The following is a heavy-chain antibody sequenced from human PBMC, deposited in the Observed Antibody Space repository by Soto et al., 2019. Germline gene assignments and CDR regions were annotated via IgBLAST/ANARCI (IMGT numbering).Heavy chain of an antibody. CDR2: IWSDASNK. J-gene: IGHJ6*02. Sequence: LRLSCAASGFSFSNHGMHWVRQAPGKGLEWVAAIWSDASNKYYADSGKGRFTISRDNSKNTLYLQMNTLRAEDTAVYYCATDGFNKPGYYYGMGVWGQGTTVTVSS. CDR1: GFSFSNHG. D-gene: IGHD6-25*01. CDR3: ATDGFNKPGYYYGMGV. V-gene: IGHV3-33*03.